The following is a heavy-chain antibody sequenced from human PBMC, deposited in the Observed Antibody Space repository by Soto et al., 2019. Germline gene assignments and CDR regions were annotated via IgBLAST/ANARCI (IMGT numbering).Heavy chain of an antibody. CDR1: GFTLRTYW. D-gene: IGHD3-10*01. Sequence: GGSLRLSCTASGFTLRTYWMHWVRQAPGKGLVWVSRINPESTTINYEDSVKGRFTISIDNAENTLFLHMNSRSAEDAGIYYCTKDTFGAWHXWGQATLVTVSX. V-gene: IGHV3-74*01. CDR2: INPESTTI. J-gene: IGHJ4*02. CDR3: TKDTFGAWHX.